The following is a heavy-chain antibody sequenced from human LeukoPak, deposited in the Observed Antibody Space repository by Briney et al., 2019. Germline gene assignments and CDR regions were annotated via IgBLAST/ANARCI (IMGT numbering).Heavy chain of an antibody. V-gene: IGHV3-23*01. CDR3: AKPRNYSGSGSEKTYSYYYYAMDV. J-gene: IGHJ6*02. D-gene: IGHD3-10*01. CDR2: ISGSVIST. CDR1: GFTFSSYA. Sequence: GGSLRLSCAASGFTFSSYAMSWVRQAPGKGLEWVSAISGSVISTYYADSVKGRFTISRDNSKNTLYLQMNSLRVEDTALYYCAKPRNYSGSGSEKTYSYYYYAMDVWGQGTTVTVSS.